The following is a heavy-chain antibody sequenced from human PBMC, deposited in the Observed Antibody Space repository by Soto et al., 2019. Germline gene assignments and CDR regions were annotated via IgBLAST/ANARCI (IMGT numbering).Heavy chain of an antibody. Sequence: GGSLRLSCAASGFTFSNAWMNWVRQAPGKGLEWVAVISYDGSNKYYADSVKGRFTISRDNSKNTLYLQMNSLRAEDTAVYYCARDRGPSYYDSSGYYGLDNWGQGTLVNVSS. D-gene: IGHD3-22*01. V-gene: IGHV3-30-3*01. CDR2: ISYDGSNK. CDR1: GFTFSNAW. CDR3: ARDRGPSYYDSSGYYGLDN. J-gene: IGHJ4*02.